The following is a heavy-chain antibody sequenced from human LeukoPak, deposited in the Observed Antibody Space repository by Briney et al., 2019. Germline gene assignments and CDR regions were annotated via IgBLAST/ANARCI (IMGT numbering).Heavy chain of an antibody. Sequence: SETLSLTCTVSGGSISSSSYYWGWIRQPSGKGLEWIGTIYYSGNTYYNPSLKSRVSISVDTFKNQFSLKLSSVTAADTAVYYCARQAVAGNGFDYWGQGTLVTVSS. V-gene: IGHV4-39*01. CDR3: ARQAVAGNGFDY. D-gene: IGHD6-19*01. CDR1: GGSISSSSYY. CDR2: IYYSGNT. J-gene: IGHJ4*02.